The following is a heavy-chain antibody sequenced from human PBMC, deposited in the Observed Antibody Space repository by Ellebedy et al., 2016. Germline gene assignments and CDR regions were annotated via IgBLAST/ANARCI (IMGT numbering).Heavy chain of an antibody. CDR3: ARVRYYDFWSAYYDPCYFDY. V-gene: IGHV4-34*01. CDR1: GGSFSGYY. CDR2: INHSGST. J-gene: IGHJ4*02. Sequence: SETLSLTCAVYGGSFSGYYWSWIRQPPGKGLEWIGEINHSGSTNYNPSLKSRVTISVDTSKNQFSLKLSSVTAADTAVYYCARVRYYDFWSAYYDPCYFDYWGQGTLVTVSS. D-gene: IGHD3-3*01.